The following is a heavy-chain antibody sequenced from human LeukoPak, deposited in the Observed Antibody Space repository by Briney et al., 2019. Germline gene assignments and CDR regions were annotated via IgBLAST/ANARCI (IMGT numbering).Heavy chain of an antibody. CDR2: ISWNSGSI. CDR1: GFTFDDYA. V-gene: IGHV3-9*01. CDR3: AKDTSEGYYDSSGYFGSGPHFDY. Sequence: GGSLRLSCAASGFTFDDYAMHWGRQAPGKGLEWGSGISWNSGSIGYADPVKGRFTISRDNPKNSLYLQRSSLRAADTAVYYCAKDTSEGYYDSSGYFGSGPHFDYWGQGTLVTVSS. D-gene: IGHD3-22*01. J-gene: IGHJ4*02.